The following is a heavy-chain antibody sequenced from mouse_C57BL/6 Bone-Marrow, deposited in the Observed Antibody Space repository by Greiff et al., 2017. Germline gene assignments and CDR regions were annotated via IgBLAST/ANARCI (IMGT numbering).Heavy chain of an antibody. V-gene: IGHV5-2*01. J-gene: IGHJ1*03. Sequence: DVMLVESGGGLVQPGESLKLSCESNEYEFPSHDMSWVRKTPEKRLELVAAINSDGGSTYYPDPMERRFIISRDNTRKTLYLQMSSLRSDDTACYDCARRTTVVSYWYFDVWGTGTTVTVSS. CDR3: ARRTTVVSYWYFDV. CDR2: INSDGGST. D-gene: IGHD1-1*01. CDR1: EYEFPSHD.